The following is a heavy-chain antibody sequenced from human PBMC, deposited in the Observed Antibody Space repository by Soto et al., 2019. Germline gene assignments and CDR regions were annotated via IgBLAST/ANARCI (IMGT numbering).Heavy chain of an antibody. J-gene: IGHJ4*02. CDR2: INHSGSA. Sequence: QVQLQQSGAGLLKPSETLSLTCAVYGESFSGYIWTWIRQTPGTGLQWIGQINHSGSAYYNPSLKSRVTISVHKSNSQFSLELSSVTAADTAVYYCARGLITGSHYSGGWYYFDSWGQGTQVTVSS. CDR3: ARGLITGSHYSGGWYYFDS. CDR1: GESFSGYI. V-gene: IGHV4-34*01. D-gene: IGHD6-19*01.